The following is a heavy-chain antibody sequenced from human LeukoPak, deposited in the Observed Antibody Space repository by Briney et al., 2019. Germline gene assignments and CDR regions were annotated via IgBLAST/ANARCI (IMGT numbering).Heavy chain of an antibody. Sequence: GASVKVSCKASGYTFTSYAMNWVRQAPGQGLEWMGWINTNTGNPTYAQGFTGRFVFSLDTSVSTAYLQISSLKAEDTAVYYCARSPLLSYYYGSGSYYWVDPWGQGTLVTVSS. CDR1: GYTFTSYA. J-gene: IGHJ5*02. V-gene: IGHV7-4-1*02. CDR2: INTNTGNP. CDR3: ARSPLLSYYYGSGSYYWVDP. D-gene: IGHD3-10*01.